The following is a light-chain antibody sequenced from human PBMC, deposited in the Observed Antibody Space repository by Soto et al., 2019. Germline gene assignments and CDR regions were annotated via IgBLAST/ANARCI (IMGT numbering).Light chain of an antibody. CDR2: DVN. V-gene: IGLV2-14*03. Sequence: QSALTQPVSVSGSPGQSITISCTGTTSDVGGYNYVSWYQQHPGKAPKLMVYDVNLRPSGVSNRFSGSKSGNTASLTNSGLQTEDEADYYCSSYTSSSTVLFGGGTKLTVL. CDR1: TSDVGGYNY. CDR3: SSYTSSSTVL. J-gene: IGLJ2*01.